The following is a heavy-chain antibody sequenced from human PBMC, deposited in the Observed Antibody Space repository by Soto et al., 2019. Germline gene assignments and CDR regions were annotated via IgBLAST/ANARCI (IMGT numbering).Heavy chain of an antibody. D-gene: IGHD3-22*01. CDR2: VNPSDGYT. CDR3: ARGKSDSSGYKFDY. CDR1: GYTFTSNY. V-gene: IGHV1-46*01. Sequence: ASVKVSCKASGYTFTSNYMHWVRQAPGQGPEWMGIVNPSDGYTNYAQKFQGRVTMTRDTSTSTVYMELNSLRSEDTAMDYCARGKSDSSGYKFDYWGQGTLVTVSS. J-gene: IGHJ4*02.